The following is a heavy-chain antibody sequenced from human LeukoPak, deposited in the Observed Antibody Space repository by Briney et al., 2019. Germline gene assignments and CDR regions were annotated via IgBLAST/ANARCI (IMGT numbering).Heavy chain of an antibody. J-gene: IGHJ4*02. CDR2: INPSGGST. Sequence: ASVKVSCKASGYTFTSYYMHWVRQAPAQGLEWMGIINPSGGSTRYAQKFQGRVTMTRDTSTSTVYMELSSLGSEDTAVYYCARNPVTTKYFDYWGQGTLVTVSS. CDR3: ARNPVTTKYFDY. CDR1: GYTFTSYY. D-gene: IGHD4-17*01. V-gene: IGHV1-46*01.